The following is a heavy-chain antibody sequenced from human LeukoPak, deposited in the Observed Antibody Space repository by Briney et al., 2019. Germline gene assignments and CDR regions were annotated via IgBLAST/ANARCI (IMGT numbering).Heavy chain of an antibody. Sequence: SETLSLTCTVSGGSISSGSYYWSWIRQPAGKGLEWIGRIYTSGSTNYNPSLKSRVTISVDTSKNQFSLKLSSVTAADTAVYYCARGVSIRFLEWLPYDAFDIWGQGTMVTVSS. D-gene: IGHD3-3*01. J-gene: IGHJ3*02. V-gene: IGHV4-61*02. CDR2: IYTSGST. CDR1: GGSISSGSYY. CDR3: ARGVSIRFLEWLPYDAFDI.